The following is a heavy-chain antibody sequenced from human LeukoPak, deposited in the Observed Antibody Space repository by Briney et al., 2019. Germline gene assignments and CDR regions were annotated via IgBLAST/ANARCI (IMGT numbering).Heavy chain of an antibody. V-gene: IGHV3-43D*04. CDR2: IDWDSSRT. J-gene: IGHJ4*02. Sequence: PGGSLRLSCAASGFILHNHAMHWVRQAPGKGPEWVFLIDWDSSRTFYTESVKGRFTISRDNSKNSLFLQMNSLRAEDTALYYCARGELPTGWLTDYWGQGTLVTVST. CDR3: ARGELPTGWLTDY. D-gene: IGHD6-19*01. CDR1: GFILHNHA.